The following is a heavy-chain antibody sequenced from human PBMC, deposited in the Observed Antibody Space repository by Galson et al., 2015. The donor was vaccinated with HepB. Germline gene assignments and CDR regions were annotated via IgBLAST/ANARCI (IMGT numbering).Heavy chain of an antibody. CDR2: ISPRGGST. CDR1: GYTFTNYY. J-gene: IGHJ4*02. D-gene: IGHD1-26*01. V-gene: IGHV1-46*01. Sequence: SVKVSCKASGYTFTNYYMHWVRQAPGQGLEWMGIISPRGGSTSFAQKFQGRVTMTRDTSTSTVYMELSSLRSEDTAVYYCARGSKVDWELSGIDYWGQGTLVTVSS. CDR3: ARGSKVDWELSGIDY.